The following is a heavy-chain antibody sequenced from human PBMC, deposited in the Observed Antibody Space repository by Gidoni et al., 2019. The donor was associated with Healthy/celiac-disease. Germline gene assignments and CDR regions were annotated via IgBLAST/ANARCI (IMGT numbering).Heavy chain of an antibody. CDR2: IYYSGST. D-gene: IGHD2-2*01. CDR3: ARRVVVPAAIGYDAFDI. V-gene: IGHV4-39*01. J-gene: IGHJ3*02. Sequence: RQPPGKGLEWIGSIYYSGSTYYNPSLKSRVTISVDTSKNQFSLKLSSVTAADTAVYYCARRVVVPAAIGYDAFDIWGQGTMVTVSS.